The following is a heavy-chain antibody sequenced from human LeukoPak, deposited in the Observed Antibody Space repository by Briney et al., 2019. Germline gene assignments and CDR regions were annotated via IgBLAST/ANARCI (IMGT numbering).Heavy chain of an antibody. CDR3: ATDSVVPADGYYYYYYMDV. Sequence: GGSLRLSCAASGFTFSDYYMSWIRQAPGKGLEWVSYISDSGNNIYYVDSVKGRFTISRDNAKNSLYLQMNSLRAEDTAVYYCATDSVVPADGYYYYYYMDVWGKGTTVTVSS. D-gene: IGHD2-2*01. CDR2: ISDSGNNI. V-gene: IGHV3-11*04. CDR1: GFTFSDYY. J-gene: IGHJ6*03.